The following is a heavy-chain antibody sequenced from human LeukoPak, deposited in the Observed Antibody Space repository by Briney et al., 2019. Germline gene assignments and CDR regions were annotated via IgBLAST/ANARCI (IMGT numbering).Heavy chain of an antibody. V-gene: IGHV3-21*01. CDR1: GFTFNKYG. J-gene: IGHJ4*02. Sequence: GGSLRLSCAASGFTFNKYGMHWVRQAPGKGLEWVSSISSSSSYIYYADSVKGRFTISRDNAKNSLYLQMNSLRAEDTAVYYCARDDKRDYIYGWKYGAQGTLATVSP. CDR2: ISSSSSYI. D-gene: IGHD3-10*01. CDR3: ARDDKRDYIYGWKY.